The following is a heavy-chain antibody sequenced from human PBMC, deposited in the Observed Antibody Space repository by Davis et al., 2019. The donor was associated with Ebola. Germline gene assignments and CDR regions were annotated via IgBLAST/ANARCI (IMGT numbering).Heavy chain of an antibody. V-gene: IGHV3-74*01. D-gene: IGHD6-13*01. Sequence: GESLKISCAASGFTFSSYWMHWVRQAPGKGLVWVSRINSDASSTSYADSVKGRFTISRDNAKNTLYLQMNSLRAEDTAVYYCAREKAASYFDYWGQGTLVTVSS. J-gene: IGHJ4*02. CDR2: INSDASST. CDR1: GFTFSSYW. CDR3: AREKAASYFDY.